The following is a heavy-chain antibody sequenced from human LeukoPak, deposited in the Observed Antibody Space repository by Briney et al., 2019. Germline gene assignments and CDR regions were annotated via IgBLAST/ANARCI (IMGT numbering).Heavy chain of an antibody. D-gene: IGHD6-19*01. CDR2: ISSSSSTI. V-gene: IGHV3-48*01. CDR1: GFTFSSCS. CDR3: ARVPIATSRGWPLDY. J-gene: IGHJ4*02. Sequence: SGGSLRLSCAASGFTFSSCSMNWVRQAPGKGLEWVSYISSSSSTIYYADSVKGRFTISRDNAKNSLYLQMNSLRAEDTAVYYCARVPIATSRGWPLDYWGQGTLVTVSS.